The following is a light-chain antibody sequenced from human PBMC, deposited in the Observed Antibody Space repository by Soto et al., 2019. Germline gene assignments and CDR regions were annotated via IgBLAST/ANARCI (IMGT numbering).Light chain of an antibody. CDR3: LQHNSYPFT. CDR2: AVS. V-gene: IGKV1-17*01. J-gene: IGKJ4*01. Sequence: DIQMTQSPSSLSASVGDRVTITCRASQGISKDLGWYQQKPGKAPKRLIYAVSSLESGVPSRFSGSGSWTEISLTISSLQPEDFAAYYCLQHNSYPFTFGEGTKVEIK. CDR1: QGISKD.